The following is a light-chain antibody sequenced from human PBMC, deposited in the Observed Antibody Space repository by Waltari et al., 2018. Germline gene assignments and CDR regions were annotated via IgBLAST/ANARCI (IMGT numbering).Light chain of an antibody. CDR3: AAWDDSLNGQVV. J-gene: IGLJ2*01. Sequence: QSVLTQPPSASGTTGQRVTISCSGSSSHIGSNTVNWYQQLPGTAPKLLIYSNNQRHSGVPDRFSGSKSGTSASLAISGLQSEDEADYYCAAWDDSLNGQVVFGGGTKLTVL. V-gene: IGLV1-44*01. CDR2: SNN. CDR1: SSHIGSNT.